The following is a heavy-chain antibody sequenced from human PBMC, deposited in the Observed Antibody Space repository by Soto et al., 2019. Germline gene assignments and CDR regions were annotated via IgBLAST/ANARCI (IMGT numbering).Heavy chain of an antibody. J-gene: IGHJ4*02. CDR2: IYYSGCT. CDR3: ARSGYSYGPNPLLY. Sequence: QVQLQESGPGLVKPSQTLSLTCTVSGGSISSGGYYWSWIRQHPGKGLEWIGYIYYSGCTYYNPALKSRVTISVVTSKNQFSLKLSSVTAADTAVYYCARSGYSYGPNPLLYWGQGTLVTVSS. CDR1: GGSISSGGYY. D-gene: IGHD5-18*01. V-gene: IGHV4-31*03.